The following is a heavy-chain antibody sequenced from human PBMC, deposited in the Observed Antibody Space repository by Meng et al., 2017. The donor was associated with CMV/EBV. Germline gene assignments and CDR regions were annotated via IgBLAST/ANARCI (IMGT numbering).Heavy chain of an antibody. J-gene: IGHJ5*02. CDR3: ARDLSNPLVVPAAYNWFDP. D-gene: IGHD2-2*01. V-gene: IGHV4-39*07. CDR1: GGSISCSSYY. Sequence: HFLEYGPVAGTHSAPLSLTCSVSGGSISCSSYYWGWIRQPPGKGLEWIGSIYYSGSTYYNPSLKSRVTISVDTSKNQFSLKLSSVTAADTAVYYCARDLSNPLVVPAAYNWFDPWGQGTLVTVSS. CDR2: IYYSGST.